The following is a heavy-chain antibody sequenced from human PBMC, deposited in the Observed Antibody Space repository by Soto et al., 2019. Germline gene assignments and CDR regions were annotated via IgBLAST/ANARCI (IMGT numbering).Heavy chain of an antibody. D-gene: IGHD3-10*01. V-gene: IGHV4-59*11. Sequence: QVQLQESGPRLVKASETLSLTCTVSGTSMTGHFWSWRRQPPGKGLEWIGYGYSRGSTLYNPSLKSRVTISLDTSKNHFSLRLSSVTSADTAVYYCARGVYLSLVRTGWFDPWGQGTLVTVSS. J-gene: IGHJ5*02. CDR3: ARGVYLSLVRTGWFDP. CDR2: GYSRGST. CDR1: GTSMTGHF.